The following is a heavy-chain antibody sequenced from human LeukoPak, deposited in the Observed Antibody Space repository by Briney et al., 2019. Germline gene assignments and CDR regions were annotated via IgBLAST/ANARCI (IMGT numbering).Heavy chain of an antibody. CDR3: ARDWEALSRGYYWSVRWFGP. CDR1: GYSISSGYY. D-gene: IGHD3-22*01. J-gene: IGHJ5*02. Sequence: PSETLSLTCTVSGYSISSGYYWGWIRQPPGKGLEWMGTIYHSGSTYYNPSLKSRVTISVDTSKNQFSLRLSSVTAADTAVYYCARDWEALSRGYYWSVRWFGPWGQGTLVTVSS. V-gene: IGHV4-38-2*02. CDR2: IYHSGST.